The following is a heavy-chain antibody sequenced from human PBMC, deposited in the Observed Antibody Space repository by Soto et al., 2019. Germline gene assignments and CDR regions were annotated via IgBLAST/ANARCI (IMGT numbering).Heavy chain of an antibody. CDR1: GFTFSSYG. V-gene: IGHV3-33*01. D-gene: IGHD4-17*01. CDR2: IWYDGSNK. J-gene: IGHJ4*02. CDR3: ARGYGDYRDYYFDY. Sequence: GGSLRLSCAASGFTFSSYGMHWVRQAPGKGLEWVAVIWYDGSNKYYADSVKGRFTISRDISKNTLYLQMNSLRAEDTAVYYCARGYGDYRDYYFDYWGQGTLVTVSS.